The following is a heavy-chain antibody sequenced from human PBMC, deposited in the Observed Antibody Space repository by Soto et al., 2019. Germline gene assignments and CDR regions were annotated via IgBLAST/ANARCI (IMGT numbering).Heavy chain of an antibody. CDR2: VTSSGGST. CDR3: AKGGATILDPFAL. D-gene: IGHD5-12*01. V-gene: IGHV3-23*01. CDR1: EFTFSSYA. J-gene: IGHJ4*02. Sequence: EVQLLGSGGGLARPGGSLRLACAASEFTFSSYAMSWVRQAPGKGLEWVATVTSSGGSTDYADSVQGRFSIGRDNSKNTLYLEMNSLRTDDTAVYYCAKGGATILDPFALWGQGTLVTVSS.